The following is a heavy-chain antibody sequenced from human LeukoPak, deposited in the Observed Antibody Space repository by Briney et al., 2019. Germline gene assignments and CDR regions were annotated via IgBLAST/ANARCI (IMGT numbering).Heavy chain of an antibody. CDR1: GYTFTTYW. J-gene: IGHJ4*02. CDR3: ARRLTTEETFDY. D-gene: IGHD1-1*01. Sequence: LGESLKISCKGSGYTFTTYWIAWVRQMPGKGLERMAIIYPGDSDTEYSPSFQGQISVSVDKYTSTAYLQWNSLQASDTAMYYCARRLTTEETFDYWGQGTLVTVSS. CDR2: IYPGDSDT. V-gene: IGHV5-51*01.